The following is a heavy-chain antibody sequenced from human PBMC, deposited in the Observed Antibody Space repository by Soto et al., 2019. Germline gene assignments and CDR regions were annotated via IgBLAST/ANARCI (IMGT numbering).Heavy chain of an antibody. Sequence: PGGSLRLSCAASGFTFSSYAMHWVRQAPGKGLEWVAVISYDGSNKYYADSVKGRFTISRDNSKNTLYLQMNSLRAEDTAVYYCARDGGSSWRWQAAGGMDVWGQGTTVTVSS. D-gene: IGHD6-13*01. CDR3: ARDGGSSWRWQAAGGMDV. V-gene: IGHV3-30-3*01. J-gene: IGHJ6*02. CDR1: GFTFSSYA. CDR2: ISYDGSNK.